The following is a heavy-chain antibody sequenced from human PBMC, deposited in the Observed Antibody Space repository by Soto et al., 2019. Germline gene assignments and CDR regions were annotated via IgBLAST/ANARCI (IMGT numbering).Heavy chain of an antibody. CDR1: GFTFSSYA. CDR3: ARAGGLATRPPYY. CDR2: ISYDGSNK. D-gene: IGHD5-12*01. Sequence: QVQLVESGGGVVQPGRSLRLSCAASGFTFSSYAMHWVRQVPGKGLEWVAVISYDGSNKYYADSVKGRFTISRDNSKNTLYLQMNSLRAEDTAMYYCARAGGLATRPPYYWGQGTLVTVSS. J-gene: IGHJ4*02. V-gene: IGHV3-30-3*01.